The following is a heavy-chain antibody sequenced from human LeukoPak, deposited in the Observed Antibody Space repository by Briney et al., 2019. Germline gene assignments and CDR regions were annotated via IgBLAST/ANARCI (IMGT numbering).Heavy chain of an antibody. J-gene: IGHJ4*02. D-gene: IGHD1-26*01. CDR2: IIPKTDAEAT. CDR1: GFTFTSAW. CDR3: TTILKWELRYYFDI. Sequence: PGGSLRLSCATSGFTFTSAWLSGVRQVPGKGLEWVGRIIPKTDAEATDYAAPVKGRFTVSRDDSKSTLYLQMNSLKIEDTAVYYCTTILKWELRYYFDIWGQGTLVTVSS. V-gene: IGHV3-15*01.